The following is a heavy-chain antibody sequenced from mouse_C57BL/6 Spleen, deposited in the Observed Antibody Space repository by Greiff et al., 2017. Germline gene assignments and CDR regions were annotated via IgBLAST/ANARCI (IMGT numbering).Heavy chain of an antibody. V-gene: IGHV1-81*01. D-gene: IGHD2-2*01. Sequence: VQLQESGAELARPGASVKLSCKASGYTFTSYGISWVKQRTGQGLEWIGEIYPRSGNTYYNVKFKGKATLTADKSSSTAYMELRSLTSEDSAVYFCAREVTGPFAYWGQGTLVTVSA. CDR2: IYPRSGNT. CDR3: AREVTGPFAY. J-gene: IGHJ3*01. CDR1: GYTFTSYG.